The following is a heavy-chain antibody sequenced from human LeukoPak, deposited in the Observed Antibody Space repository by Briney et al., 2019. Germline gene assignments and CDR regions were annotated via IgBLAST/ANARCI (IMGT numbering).Heavy chain of an antibody. V-gene: IGHV3-23*01. J-gene: IGHJ6*02. CDR1: GFTFSSYA. CDR2: ISDGGGTT. Sequence: PGGSLRLSCAASGFTFSSYAMSCVRQAPGKGLEWVSGISDGGGTTHYAASVKGRFTISRDNSKNTMYVQMNSLSAEDTAVYYCAKGQPGGYSYARACMDVWGQGTTVTVSS. CDR3: AKGQPGGYSYARACMDV. D-gene: IGHD3-22*01.